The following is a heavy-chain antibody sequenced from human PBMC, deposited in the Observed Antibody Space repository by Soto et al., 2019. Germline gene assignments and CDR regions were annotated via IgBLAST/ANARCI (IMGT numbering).Heavy chain of an antibody. V-gene: IGHV3-33*01. D-gene: IGHD3-10*01. CDR1: GFTFSSHG. Sequence: QVQLVESGGGVVQPGRSLRLSCAASGFTFSSHGMHWVRQAPGKGLDWVAVIWYDGSRIYYADSVEGRFTISRDNSKNTLYLQMDSLRAEDTAVYYCARWYYGSGSIYGMDVWGQGTTVTVSS. CDR3: ARWYYGSGSIYGMDV. J-gene: IGHJ6*02. CDR2: IWYDGSRI.